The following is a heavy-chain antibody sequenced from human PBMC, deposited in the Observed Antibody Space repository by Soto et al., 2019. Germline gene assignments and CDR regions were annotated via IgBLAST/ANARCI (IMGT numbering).Heavy chain of an antibody. V-gene: IGHV3-48*02. D-gene: IGHD1-26*01. CDR2: ISGSSSTI. CDR1: GFTFTSYS. Sequence: GGSLRLSCVASGFTFTSYSMNWVRQAPGKGLEWISYISGSSSTIHYADSVKGRFTVSRDNAKNSLYLQMNSVRDDDTAVYYCAKDRLVGIDGYWGQGTLVTVSS. J-gene: IGHJ4*02. CDR3: AKDRLVGIDGY.